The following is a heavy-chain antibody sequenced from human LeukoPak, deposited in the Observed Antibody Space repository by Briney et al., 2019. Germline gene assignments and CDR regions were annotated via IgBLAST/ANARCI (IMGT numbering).Heavy chain of an antibody. Sequence: GGSLRLYCAASGFTFSGFAMHWVRQASGKGLQWVGRIRSKANSYATEYAASVKGRFTISRDESKNTAYLQMSSLKTEDTAIYYCNYYDSRAGPRWGQGTLVTVFS. D-gene: IGHD3-22*01. J-gene: IGHJ1*01. CDR2: IRSKANSYAT. CDR3: NYYDSRAGPR. V-gene: IGHV3-73*01. CDR1: GFTFSGFA.